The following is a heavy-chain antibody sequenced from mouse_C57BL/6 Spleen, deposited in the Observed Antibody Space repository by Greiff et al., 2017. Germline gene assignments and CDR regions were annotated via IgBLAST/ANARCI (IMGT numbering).Heavy chain of an antibody. CDR2: IWSDGST. CDR3: ARHNYYGSTWDY. V-gene: IGHV2-6-1*01. CDR1: GFSLTSYG. Sequence: QVQLQQSGPGLVAPSQSLSITCTVSGFSLTSYGVHWVRQPPGQGLEWLVVIWSDGSTTYNSALNSTLSTSKDNSKSQVFLKMDSLQTDDTAMDYCARHNYYGSTWDYWGQGTSVTVSA. D-gene: IGHD1-1*01. J-gene: IGHJ4*01.